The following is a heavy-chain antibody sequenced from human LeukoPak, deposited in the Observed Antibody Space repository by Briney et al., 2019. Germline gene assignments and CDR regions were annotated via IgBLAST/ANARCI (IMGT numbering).Heavy chain of an antibody. V-gene: IGHV3-33*08. D-gene: IGHD2-21*02. CDR3: ARSCGGDCFKGPFDI. CDR1: GITFSDHH. Sequence: PGGSLRLSCAVSGITFSDHHMDWVRQVPGKGLEWVAVKWYDGSYEYYADSVEGRFTISRDNSKNRLYLQMNSLTAEDTAVYYCARSCGGDCFKGPFDIWGQGTMVTVSS. J-gene: IGHJ3*02. CDR2: KWYDGSYE.